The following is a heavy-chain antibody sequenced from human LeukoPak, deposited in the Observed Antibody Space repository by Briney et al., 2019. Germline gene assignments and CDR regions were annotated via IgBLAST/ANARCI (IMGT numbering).Heavy chain of an antibody. D-gene: IGHD6-19*01. CDR2: IHPSGSF. J-gene: IGHJ4*02. CDR3: ARVKYSSGWYYYFDY. CDR1: GGSFTGYY. Sequence: SETLSLTCAVYGGSFTGYYFSWIRQPPGKGLEWVGEIHPSGSFDYNPSLESRVTISVDTSKNRFSLKLSSVTAADTAVYYCARVKYSSGWYYYFDYWGQGTLVTVSS. V-gene: IGHV4-34*01.